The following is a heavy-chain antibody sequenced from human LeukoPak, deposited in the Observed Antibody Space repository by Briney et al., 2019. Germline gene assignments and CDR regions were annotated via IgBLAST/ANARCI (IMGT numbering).Heavy chain of an antibody. CDR1: GFTFSKYG. D-gene: IGHD6-19*01. J-gene: IGHJ4*02. V-gene: IGHV3-30*02. CDR2: IPNDGSHT. CDR3: AKEGSVDSSGWYFDF. Sequence: GGSLRLSCVGSGFTFSKYGLHWVRQAPGKGLEWVTFIPNDGSHTYIADSVKGRITISRDNSKNTVFLKVNKLRVEDTGVYYCAKEGSVDSSGWYFDFWGQGTLVTVSS.